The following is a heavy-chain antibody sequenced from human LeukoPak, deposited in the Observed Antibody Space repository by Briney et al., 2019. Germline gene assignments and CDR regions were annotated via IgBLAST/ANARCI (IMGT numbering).Heavy chain of an antibody. V-gene: IGHV3-23*01. Sequence: GGSLRPSCAASGFTFSSYAMSWVRQAPGKGLEWVSAISGSGGSTYYADSVKGRFTISRDNSKNTLYLQMNSLRPEDTALYYCAKDRPNYYESSGPLEGDALDIWGQGTMVIVSS. CDR3: AKDRPNYYESSGPLEGDALDI. D-gene: IGHD3-22*01. CDR1: GFTFSSYA. CDR2: ISGSGGST. J-gene: IGHJ3*02.